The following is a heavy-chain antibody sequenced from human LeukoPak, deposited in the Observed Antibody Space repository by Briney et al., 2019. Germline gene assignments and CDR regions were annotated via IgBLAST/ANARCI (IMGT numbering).Heavy chain of an antibody. CDR3: ARGTEYTSSWFFDY. Sequence: GASVKVSCKASGYTFTSYGISWVRQAPGQGLEWMGWISGYSGNTNYAQKLQGRVTMTTDTSTSTAYMEVRSLRSDDTAVYYCARGTEYTSSWFFDYWGQGTLVTVSS. J-gene: IGHJ4*02. D-gene: IGHD6-13*01. CDR2: ISGYSGNT. V-gene: IGHV1-18*01. CDR1: GYTFTSYG.